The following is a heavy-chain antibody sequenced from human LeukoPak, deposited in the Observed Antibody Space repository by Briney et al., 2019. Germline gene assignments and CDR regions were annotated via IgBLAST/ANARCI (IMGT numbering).Heavy chain of an antibody. CDR2: IIPILGIA. CDR3: AIGGGDFRLDYYYGMDV. J-gene: IGHJ6*02. D-gene: IGHD2-21*02. CDR1: GGTLSSHA. Sequence: GASVKGSCKGSGGTLSSHATRWGRQGPGQRAERVGKIIPILGIANYAQKFQGRVTITADKSTSTAYMELSSLRSEDTAVYYCAIGGGDFRLDYYYGMDVWGQGTMVTVSS. V-gene: IGHV1-69*04.